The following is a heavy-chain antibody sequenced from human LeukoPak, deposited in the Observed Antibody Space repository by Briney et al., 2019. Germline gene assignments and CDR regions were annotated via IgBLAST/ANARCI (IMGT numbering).Heavy chain of an antibody. CDR3: AELGITMIGGV. Sequence: GGSLRLSCAASGFTFSNYAMRWVRQAPGKGLEWVSYISSSGSTIYYADSVKGRFTISRDNAKNSLYLQMNSLRAEDTAVYYCAELGITMIGGVWGKGTTVTISS. J-gene: IGHJ6*04. D-gene: IGHD3-10*02. V-gene: IGHV3-48*03. CDR1: GFTFSNYA. CDR2: ISSSGSTI.